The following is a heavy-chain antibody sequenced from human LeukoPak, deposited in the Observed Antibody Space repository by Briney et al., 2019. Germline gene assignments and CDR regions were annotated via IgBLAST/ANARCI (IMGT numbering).Heavy chain of an antibody. CDR2: INPNSGGT. J-gene: IGHJ5*02. CDR3: ARDHTAMANWFDP. Sequence: ASVKVSCKASGYAFTGYYMHWVRQAPGQGLECMGWINPNSGGTNYAQKFQGRVTMTRDTSISTAYMELSRLRPDDTAVYYCARDHTAMANWFDPWGQGTLVTVSS. D-gene: IGHD5-18*01. V-gene: IGHV1-2*02. CDR1: GYAFTGYY.